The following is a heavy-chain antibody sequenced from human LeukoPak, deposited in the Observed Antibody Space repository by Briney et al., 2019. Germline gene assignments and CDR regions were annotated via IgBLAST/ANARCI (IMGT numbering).Heavy chain of an antibody. J-gene: IGHJ6*03. CDR2: ISSSGSTI. CDR1: GFTFSDYY. CDR3: ARDRSPPDYYYYYMDV. V-gene: IGHV3-11*01. Sequence: NPGGSLRLSCAASGFTFSDYYMSWIRQAPGKGLEWVSYISSSGSTIYYADSVKGRFTISRDNAKNSLYLQMNSLRAEDTAVYYCARDRSPPDYYYYYMDVWGNGTTVTVSS.